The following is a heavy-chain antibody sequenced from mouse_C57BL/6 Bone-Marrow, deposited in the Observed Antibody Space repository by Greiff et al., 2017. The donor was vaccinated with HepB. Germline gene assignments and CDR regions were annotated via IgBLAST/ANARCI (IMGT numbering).Heavy chain of an antibody. J-gene: IGHJ2*01. CDR1: GYTFTSYW. V-gene: IGHV1-74*01. Sequence: VQLQQPGAELVKPGASVKVSCKASGYTFTSYWMHWVKQRPGQGLEWIGRIHPSDSDTNYNQKFKGKATLTVDKSSSTAYMQLSSLTSEDSAVYYCARGGFDYYGSSYPYYFDYWGQGTTLTVSS. CDR3: ARGGFDYYGSSYPYYFDY. CDR2: IHPSDSDT. D-gene: IGHD1-1*01.